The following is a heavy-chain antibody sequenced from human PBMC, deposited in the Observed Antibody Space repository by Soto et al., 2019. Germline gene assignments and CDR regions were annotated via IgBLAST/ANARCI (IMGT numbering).Heavy chain of an antibody. CDR3: ARGNYDYFWGSYRYYFDY. D-gene: IGHD3-16*02. J-gene: IGHJ4*02. Sequence: QVQLVQSGAEVKKPGASVKVSCKASGYTFTSYGISWVRQAPGQGLEWMGWISAYNGNTNYAQKLQGRVTMTTDTXTXTXXMELRSLRSDDTAVYYCARGNYDYFWGSYRYYFDYWGQGTLVTVSS. V-gene: IGHV1-18*01. CDR2: ISAYNGNT. CDR1: GYTFTSYG.